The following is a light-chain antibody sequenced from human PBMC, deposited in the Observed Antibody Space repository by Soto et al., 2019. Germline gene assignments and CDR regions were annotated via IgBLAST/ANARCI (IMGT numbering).Light chain of an antibody. CDR2: DAS. CDR3: QQRSNWPPYT. Sequence: EIVLTQSPATLSLSPGERATLSCRASQSVSSYLAWYQQKPGQAPRLLIYDASSRATGIPARFSGRGSGTDFTLTISSLDPEDFAVYYCQQRSNWPPYTFGQGTKLEIK. V-gene: IGKV3-11*01. CDR1: QSVSSY. J-gene: IGKJ2*01.